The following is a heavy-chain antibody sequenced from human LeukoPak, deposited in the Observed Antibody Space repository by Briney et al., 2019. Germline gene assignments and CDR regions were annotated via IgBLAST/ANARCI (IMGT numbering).Heavy chain of an antibody. D-gene: IGHD3-10*01. CDR2: INPNRGGT. V-gene: IGHV1-2*02. CDR3: ARDRREVSYYGSGTFKFGENYFDY. Sequence: GASVKVSCKASGYTFTGHYMHWVRQAPGQGLEWMGWINPNRGGTNFARKFQGRVTMTRDTSITTAYMELSRLRSDDTAVYYCARDRREVSYYGSGTFKFGENYFDYWGQGTLLTVSS. CDR1: GYTFTGHY. J-gene: IGHJ4*02.